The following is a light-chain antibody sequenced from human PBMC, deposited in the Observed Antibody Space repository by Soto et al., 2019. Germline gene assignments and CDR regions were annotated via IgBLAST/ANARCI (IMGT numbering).Light chain of an antibody. Sequence: QMTQSPSTLSASVGDRVTITCRASQSISSWLAWYQQKPGKSPKLLIYAASTLQSGVPLSFSGSGSGTSFTLTISSLQPEDFATYYCQQLLSYPITFGQGTRLEIK. V-gene: IGKV1-5*01. J-gene: IGKJ5*01. CDR1: QSISSW. CDR3: QQLLSYPIT. CDR2: AAS.